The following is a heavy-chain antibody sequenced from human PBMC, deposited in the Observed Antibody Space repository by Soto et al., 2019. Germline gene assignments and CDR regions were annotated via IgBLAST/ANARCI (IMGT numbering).Heavy chain of an antibody. Sequence: QVQLVQSGAEVKGPGASVRVSCKASGYTFTSYDINWVRQATGQGLEWMGWMNPESRNTGYAQKFQGRVTMTRDTSISTAYMELTSLRSEDTAVYYCARFVRHQLPTIDFWGQGTLVTVSS. V-gene: IGHV1-8*01. CDR2: MNPESRNT. D-gene: IGHD2-2*01. CDR1: GYTFTSYD. CDR3: ARFVRHQLPTIDF. J-gene: IGHJ4*02.